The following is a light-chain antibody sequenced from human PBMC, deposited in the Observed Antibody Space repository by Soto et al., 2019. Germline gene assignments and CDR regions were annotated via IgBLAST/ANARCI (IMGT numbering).Light chain of an antibody. J-gene: IGLJ2*01. Sequence: QSALTQPASVSGSPGQSITISCTGTSSDVGGYNYVSWYQQHPGKAPKLMIYEFSNRPSGVSNRFSGSKSGNTATLTISGLQAEDEADYCCSSYTSSSTPVVFGGGTKLTVL. CDR1: SSDVGGYNY. CDR2: EFS. V-gene: IGLV2-14*01. CDR3: SSYTSSSTPVV.